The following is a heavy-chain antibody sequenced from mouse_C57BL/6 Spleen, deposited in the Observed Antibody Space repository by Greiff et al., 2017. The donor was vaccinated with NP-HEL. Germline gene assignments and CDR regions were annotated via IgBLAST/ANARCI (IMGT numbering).Heavy chain of an antibody. V-gene: IGHV5-17*01. CDR1: GFTFSDYG. CDR2: ISSGSSTI. CDR3: ARGFLEDY. Sequence: EVKLMESGGGLVKPGGSLKLSCAASGFTFSDYGMHWVRQAPEKGLEWVAYISSGSSTIYSADTVKGRFTISRDNAKNTLFLQMTSLRSEDTAMYYCARGFLEDYWGQGTTLTVSS. J-gene: IGHJ2*01.